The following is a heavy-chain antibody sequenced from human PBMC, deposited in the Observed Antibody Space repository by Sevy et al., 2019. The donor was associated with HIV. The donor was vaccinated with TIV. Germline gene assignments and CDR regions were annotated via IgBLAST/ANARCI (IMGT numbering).Heavy chain of an antibody. D-gene: IGHD3-10*01. Sequence: GGSLRLSCAASGFTFSSYWMSWVRQAPGKGLEWVANIKQDGSEKYYVDSVKGRFTISRDNAKNSLYLQMNSLRAEDTAVYYCARARSMVRGATYFDYWGQGTLVTVSS. CDR2: IKQDGSEK. J-gene: IGHJ4*02. CDR1: GFTFSSYW. V-gene: IGHV3-7*01. CDR3: ARARSMVRGATYFDY.